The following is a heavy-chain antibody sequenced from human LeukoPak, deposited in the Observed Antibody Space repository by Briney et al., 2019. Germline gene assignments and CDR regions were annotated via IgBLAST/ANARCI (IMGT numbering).Heavy chain of an antibody. Sequence: ASVKVSCKASGYTFTSYDINWVREATGQGPGWMGWMNPNSGNTGYAQKFQGRITMTRNTSISTAYMELSSLRSEDTAVYYCARGSYDFCSGYFYYYGMDVWCEGTTVTVSS. CDR1: GYTFTSYD. J-gene: IGHJ6*04. D-gene: IGHD3-3*01. V-gene: IGHV1-8*01. CDR3: ARGSYDFCSGYFYYYGMDV. CDR2: MNPNSGNT.